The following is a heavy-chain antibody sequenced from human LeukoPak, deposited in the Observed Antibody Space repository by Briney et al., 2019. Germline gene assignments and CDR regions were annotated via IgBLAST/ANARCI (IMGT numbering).Heavy chain of an antibody. Sequence: GGSLRLSCVASGFTFSSYAMSWVRQAPGRGLEWVSAISGSGGSTYYADSVKGRFTISRDNSKNTLYLQMNSLRAEDTAVYYCAKSVVVRGPYGMDVWGQGTTVTVSS. D-gene: IGHD3-10*01. CDR1: GFTFSSYA. CDR2: ISGSGGST. J-gene: IGHJ6*02. CDR3: AKSVVVRGPYGMDV. V-gene: IGHV3-23*01.